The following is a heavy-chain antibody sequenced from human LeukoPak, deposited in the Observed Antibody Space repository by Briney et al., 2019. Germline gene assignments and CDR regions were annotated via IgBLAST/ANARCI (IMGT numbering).Heavy chain of an antibody. D-gene: IGHD2-15*01. CDR2: IYESGST. CDR1: GGSIGSSTYY. J-gene: IGHJ1*01. V-gene: IGHV4-39*01. CDR3: AGGPAGGYFHH. Sequence: MSSETLSLTCTVSGGSIGSSTYYWGWIRQPPGKGLEWIGSIYESGSTYYSPSLKSRVTISVDTSKNQFALKLNSVTAADTAVYYCAGGPAGGYFHHWGQGTLVTVSS.